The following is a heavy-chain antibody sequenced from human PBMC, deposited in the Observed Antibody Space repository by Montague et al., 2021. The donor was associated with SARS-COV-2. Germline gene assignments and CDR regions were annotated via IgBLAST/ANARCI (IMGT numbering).Heavy chain of an antibody. Sequence: SLRLSCAASGLTVSRNYMNWVRQAPGKGLEWVSLIYSGGSTYNADSVKGRFTISRDNSKDTLYLQMNSLRAEDTAVYYCARDLLEIGGMDVWGQGTTVTVSS. J-gene: IGHJ6*02. CDR1: GLTVSRNY. D-gene: IGHD1-1*01. V-gene: IGHV3-66*01. CDR3: ARDLLEIGGMDV. CDR2: IYSGGST.